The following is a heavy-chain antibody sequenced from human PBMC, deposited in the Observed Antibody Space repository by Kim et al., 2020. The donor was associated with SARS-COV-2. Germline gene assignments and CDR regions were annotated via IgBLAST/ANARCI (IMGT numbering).Heavy chain of an antibody. Sequence: GGSLRLSCAASEFTFANYSMNWVRQAPGRGLEWVSSISSDSTYTYYADSVKGRFTVSRENAKNSLYLQMSSLRGEDTAVYLCARVYSWSSDYWGQGTLVTVSS. CDR1: EFTFANYS. CDR3: ARVYSWSSDY. CDR2: ISSDSTYT. D-gene: IGHD1-26*01. J-gene: IGHJ4*02. V-gene: IGHV3-21*01.